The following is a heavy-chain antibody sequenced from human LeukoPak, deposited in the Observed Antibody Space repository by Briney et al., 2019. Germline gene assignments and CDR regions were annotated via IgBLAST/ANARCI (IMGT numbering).Heavy chain of an antibody. CDR3: GRHFPETGRDEQPLEY. V-gene: IGHV4-39*01. CDR1: GGSISSSDSY. Sequence: PSETLSLTCTVSGGSISSSDSYWARVRQPPGKGLERIGSICFSRTTYYNPSLKSRVTMSIDTSKNHFSLKVASVTAADTAVYYCGRHFPETGRDEQPLEYWGQGSLFTVSS. J-gene: IGHJ4*02. D-gene: IGHD3-10*01. CDR2: ICFSRTT.